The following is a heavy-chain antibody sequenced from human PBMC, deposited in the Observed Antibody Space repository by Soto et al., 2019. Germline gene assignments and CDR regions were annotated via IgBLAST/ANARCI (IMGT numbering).Heavy chain of an antibody. J-gene: IGHJ6*02. CDR2: ISGSGGST. CDR1: RLTFSASG. V-gene: IGHV3-23*01. D-gene: IGHD3-22*01. Sequence: PGGSLRLSCAASRLTFSASGFNWVRQAPGKGLEWVSAISGSGGSTYYADSVKGRFTISRDNSKYTLFLQMNSLRAEDTALYYCEINYDSSGRPYGVDVCGQGTTVTVPS. CDR3: EINYDSSGRPYGVDV.